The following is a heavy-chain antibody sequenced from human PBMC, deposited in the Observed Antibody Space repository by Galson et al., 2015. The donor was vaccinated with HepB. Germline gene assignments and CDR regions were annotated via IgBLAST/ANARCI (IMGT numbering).Heavy chain of an antibody. CDR3: AMPFKLNDGRSALDS. J-gene: IGHJ4*02. D-gene: IGHD1-1*01. CDR1: EDIFDNHP. CDR2: IIPIVGPT. Sequence: SVKVSCKASEDIFDNHPITWVRQAPGQGLEWMGTIIPIVGPTNYAQKFQGRVTITTDKSTHTTYMEMSSLTSDDTAVFFCAMPFKLNDGRSALDSWGQGTLGTVSS. V-gene: IGHV1-69*08.